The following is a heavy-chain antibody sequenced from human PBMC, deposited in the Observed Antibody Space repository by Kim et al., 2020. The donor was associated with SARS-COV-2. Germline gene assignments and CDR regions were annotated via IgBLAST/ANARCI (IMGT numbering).Heavy chain of an antibody. CDR2: IYPGDSDT. V-gene: IGHV5-51*01. CDR1: GYSFTSYW. Sequence: GESLKISCKASGYSFTSYWIGWARQMPGKGLEWMGIIYPGDSDTRYSPSFQGQVTISADKSISTAYLQWSSLKASDTAIYYCARGNRLYCGGDCDSGAFDIWGQGTMVTVSS. CDR3: ARGNRLYCGGDCDSGAFDI. J-gene: IGHJ3*02. D-gene: IGHD2-21*02.